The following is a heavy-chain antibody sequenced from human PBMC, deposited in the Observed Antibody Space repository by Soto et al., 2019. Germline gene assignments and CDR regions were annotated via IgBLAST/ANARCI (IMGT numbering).Heavy chain of an antibody. CDR2: ISGSGGST. Sequence: PGGSLRLSCAASGFTFSSYAMSWVRQGTGKGLEWVSAISGSGGSTYYADSVKGRFTISRDNSKNTLYLQMNSLRAEDTAVYYCAKEEEWKPNVYRYYYYGMDVWGQGTTVTVSS. V-gene: IGHV3-23*01. J-gene: IGHJ6*02. D-gene: IGHD1-26*01. CDR1: GFTFSSYA. CDR3: AKEEEWKPNVYRYYYYGMDV.